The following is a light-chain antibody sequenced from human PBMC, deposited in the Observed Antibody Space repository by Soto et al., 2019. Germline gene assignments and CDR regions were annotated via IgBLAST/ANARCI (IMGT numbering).Light chain of an antibody. J-gene: IGKJ3*01. CDR3: QQRSNWLFT. Sequence: EIVLTQSPATLSLSPGEIATLSCRASQSVSSYLAWYQRKPGQAPRLLISDASNRATGIPARFSGSGSGTDFTLTISSREPEDFAVSYCQQRSNWLFTFGPGTKVYIK. CDR2: DAS. CDR1: QSVSSY. V-gene: IGKV3-11*01.